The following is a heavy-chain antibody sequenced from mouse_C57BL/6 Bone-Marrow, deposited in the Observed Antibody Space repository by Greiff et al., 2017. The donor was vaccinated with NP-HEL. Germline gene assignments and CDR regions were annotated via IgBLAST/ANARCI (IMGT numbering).Heavy chain of an antibody. Sequence: VQLKQSGPELVRPGASVKISCKAPGYTFTSHWMHWVKQRPEQGLEWIGRIDPEDGDTEYAPKFQGKATMTADTSSNTAYLQLSSLTSEDTAVYYCTTLSFWGQGTTLTVSS. CDR3: TTLSF. V-gene: IGHV14-1*01. CDR1: GYTFTSHW. CDR2: IDPEDGDT. J-gene: IGHJ2*01.